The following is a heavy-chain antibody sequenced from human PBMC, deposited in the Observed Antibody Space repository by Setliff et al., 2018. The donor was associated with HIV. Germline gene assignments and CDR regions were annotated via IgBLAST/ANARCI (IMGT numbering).Heavy chain of an antibody. CDR2: IGPIYTSGST. CDR1: GGSISSYY. J-gene: IGHJ1*01. V-gene: IGHV4-4*07. D-gene: IGHD6-6*01. CDR3: ASFDLSTTSSAD. Sequence: PSETLSLTCTVSGGSISSYYWTWIRQPAGKGLEWIGRIGPIYTSGSTKYNPSLESRVTMSVDTSKNQFSLRLYPVTAADTAVYYCASFDLSTTSSADWGQGALVTVSS.